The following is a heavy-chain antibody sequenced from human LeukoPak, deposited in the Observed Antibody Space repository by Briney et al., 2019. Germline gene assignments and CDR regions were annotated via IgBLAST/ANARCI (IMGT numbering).Heavy chain of an antibody. V-gene: IGHV1-69*01. CDR2: IIPIFGTA. Sequence: ASVKVSCKASGGTFSSYAISWGRQAPGQGLEWRGGIIPIFGTATYAQKFQGRVPITADESTTTAYMELSTLRSQDTAVYYCARWLRLVRGGYNWFDPWGQGTLVTVSS. CDR3: ARWLRLVRGGYNWFDP. D-gene: IGHD5-12*01. CDR1: GGTFSSYA. J-gene: IGHJ5*02.